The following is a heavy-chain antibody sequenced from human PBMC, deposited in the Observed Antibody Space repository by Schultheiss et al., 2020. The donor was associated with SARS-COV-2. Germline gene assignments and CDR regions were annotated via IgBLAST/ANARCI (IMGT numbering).Heavy chain of an antibody. CDR1: GGSFSGYY. J-gene: IGHJ6*02. CDR2: INHSGST. Sequence: SQTLSLTCAVYGGSFSGYYWSWIRQPPGKGLEWIGEINHSGSTYYNPSLKSRVTISVDTSKNQFSLKLSFVTAADTAVYYCARDRPGSGSYGYGMDVWGQGTTVTVSS. D-gene: IGHD3-10*01. V-gene: IGHV4-34*01. CDR3: ARDRPGSGSYGYGMDV.